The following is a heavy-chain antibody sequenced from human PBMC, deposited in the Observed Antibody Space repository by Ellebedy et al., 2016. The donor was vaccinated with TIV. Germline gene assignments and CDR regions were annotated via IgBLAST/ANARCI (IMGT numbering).Heavy chain of an antibody. V-gene: IGHV3-11*04. CDR3: ARENFYGMDV. CDR1: GFTFSGYY. CDR2: ISSSGDTT. Sequence: GGSLRLSXAPSGFTFSGYYMSWIRQAPGKGLEWLSYISSSGDTTHYADSVRGRFTISRDNAKNSLYLDMNSLRAEDSAVYYCARENFYGMDVWGQGTTVTVSS. J-gene: IGHJ6*02.